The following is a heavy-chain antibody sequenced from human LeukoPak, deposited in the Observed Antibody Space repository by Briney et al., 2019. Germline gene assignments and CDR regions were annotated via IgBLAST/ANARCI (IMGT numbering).Heavy chain of an antibody. Sequence: GGSLRLSCAASGFAFISTSVHWVRQAPGKGLEWLSYSSTVTGNIYYADFVKGRFTISRDNAKSSLYLQMSSLRAEDTAVYFCATTGNFYDMDVWGKGTTVTVSS. CDR1: GFAFISTS. J-gene: IGHJ6*03. CDR3: ATTGNFYDMDV. V-gene: IGHV3-48*04. CDR2: SSTVTGNI. D-gene: IGHD1-1*01.